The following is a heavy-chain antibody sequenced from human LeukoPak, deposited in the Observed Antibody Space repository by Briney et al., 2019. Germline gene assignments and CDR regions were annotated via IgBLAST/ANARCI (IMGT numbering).Heavy chain of an antibody. D-gene: IGHD3-3*01. CDR3: ANGRDYDFLSGYYWSD. CDR2: ISGSGGST. CDR1: GFTFSSYA. Sequence: PGGSLRLSCGASGFTFSSYAMSWVRQAPGKGLEWVSAISGSGGSTYYADSVKGRFTISRDNSKNTLYLQMNSLRAEDTAVYYCANGRDYDFLSGYYWSDWGQGTLVTVS. J-gene: IGHJ4*02. V-gene: IGHV3-23*01.